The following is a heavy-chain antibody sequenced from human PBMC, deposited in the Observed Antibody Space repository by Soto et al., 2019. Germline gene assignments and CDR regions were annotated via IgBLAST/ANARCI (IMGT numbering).Heavy chain of an antibody. J-gene: IGHJ4*02. D-gene: IGHD5-12*01. V-gene: IGHV4-34*01. CDR2: INHSGST. Sequence: LSLTCAVYGGSFSGYSWNWIRQPPGKGLEWIGEINHSGSTNYNPSLKSRVTISLDTSKNQFSLRLTSLTAADTAVYFCARAPQIVAMGRPFDYWGQGILVTVSS. CDR3: ARAPQIVAMGRPFDY. CDR1: GGSFSGYS.